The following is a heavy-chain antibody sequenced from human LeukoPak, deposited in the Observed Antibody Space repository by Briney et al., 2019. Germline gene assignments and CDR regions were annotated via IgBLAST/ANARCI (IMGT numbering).Heavy chain of an antibody. CDR3: ARAAHYYYYMDV. J-gene: IGHJ6*03. CDR2: ISAYNGNT. D-gene: IGHD6-6*01. Sequence: ASVKVSCKASGYTFTTYGISWVRQAPGQGLEWMGWISAYNGNTNYAQKLQGRVTMTTDTSTSTAYMELRSLRSDGTAVYYCARAAHYYYYMDVWGKGTTVTVSS. V-gene: IGHV1-18*01. CDR1: GYTFTTYG.